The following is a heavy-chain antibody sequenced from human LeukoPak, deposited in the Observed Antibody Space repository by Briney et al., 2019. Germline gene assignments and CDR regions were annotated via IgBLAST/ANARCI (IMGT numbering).Heavy chain of an antibody. J-gene: IGHJ4*02. Sequence: SQTLSLTCAISGDSVSSSSSAWNWIRQSPSRGLEWLGRTYYRSKWKNDYSVSVKSRISVNPDTSKNQLSLQLSSVTPEDTAVYYCAREGAGAEAAFDYWGQGTLVTVSS. CDR2: TYYRSKWKN. CDR1: GDSVSSSSSA. CDR3: AREGAGAEAAFDY. V-gene: IGHV6-1*01. D-gene: IGHD6-19*01.